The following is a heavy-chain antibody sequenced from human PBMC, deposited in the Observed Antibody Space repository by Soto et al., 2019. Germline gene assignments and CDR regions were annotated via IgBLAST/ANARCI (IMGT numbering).Heavy chain of an antibody. CDR1: GFTFSSYG. D-gene: IGHD5-18*01. V-gene: IGHV3-30*18. Sequence: QVQLVESGGGVVQPGRSLRLSCAASGFTFSSYGMHWVRQAPGKGLEWVAVISYDGSKEFYADSVKGRFTISRDNSKKTLYLQMNSLRAEDTAVYYCAKDLRLWSKDYYYYGMDVWGQGTTVTVSS. CDR2: ISYDGSKE. CDR3: AKDLRLWSKDYYYYGMDV. J-gene: IGHJ6*02.